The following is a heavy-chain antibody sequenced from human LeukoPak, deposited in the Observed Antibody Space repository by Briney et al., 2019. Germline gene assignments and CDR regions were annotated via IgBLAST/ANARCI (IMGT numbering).Heavy chain of an antibody. V-gene: IGHV3-21*04. J-gene: IGHJ4*02. CDR1: GFTFSSYS. D-gene: IGHD3-16*01. CDR2: ISSSSSYI. Sequence: GGSLRLSCAASGFTFSSYSMNWVRQAPGKGLEWVSSISSSSSYIYYADSVKGRFTISRDNSKNTLYLQMNSLRAEDTAVYYCASLAVGGEENFDYWGQGTLVTVSS. CDR3: ASLAVGGEENFDY.